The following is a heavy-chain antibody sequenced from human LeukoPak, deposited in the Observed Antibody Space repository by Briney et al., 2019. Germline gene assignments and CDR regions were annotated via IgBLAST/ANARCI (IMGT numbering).Heavy chain of an antibody. Sequence: ASVKVSCKASGYTFTGYYMHWVRQAPGQGLEWMGRINPNSGGTNYAQKFQGRVTMTRDTSISTAYMELSRLRSDDTAVYYCARDHWSGAYYVSSGGYMDVWGKGTTVTVSS. CDR3: ARDHWSGAYYVSSGGYMDV. CDR2: INPNSGGT. J-gene: IGHJ6*03. CDR1: GYTFTGYY. V-gene: IGHV1-2*06. D-gene: IGHD3-22*01.